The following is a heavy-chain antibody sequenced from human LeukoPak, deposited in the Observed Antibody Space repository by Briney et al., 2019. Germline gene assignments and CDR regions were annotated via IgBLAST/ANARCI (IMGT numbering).Heavy chain of an antibody. J-gene: IGHJ6*02. D-gene: IGHD5-12*01. Sequence: GSLRLSCAASGFTFSDYYMSWIRQAPGKGLEWVSYISCSGSSIYYADSVKGRFTISRDNAKNSLYLQMNSLRAEDTAVYYCARRKYSGYDAWGQYYYYYYGMDVWGQGTTVTVSS. V-gene: IGHV3-11*01. CDR3: ARRKYSGYDAWGQYYYYYYGMDV. CDR1: GFTFSDYY. CDR2: ISCSGSSI.